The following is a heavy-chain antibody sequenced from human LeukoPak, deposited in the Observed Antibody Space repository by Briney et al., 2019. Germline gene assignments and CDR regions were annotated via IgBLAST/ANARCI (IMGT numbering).Heavy chain of an antibody. J-gene: IGHJ6*02. CDR2: IRYDGSNK. CDR1: GFTFSSYG. V-gene: IGHV3-30*02. D-gene: IGHD2-2*01. Sequence: GGSLRLSCAASGFTFSSYGMHWVRQAPGKGLEWVAFIRYDGSNKYYADSVKGRFTISRDNSKNTLYLQMNSLRAEDTAVHYCAKDGGSRIYYYYYGMDVWGQGTTVTVSS. CDR3: AKDGGSRIYYYYYGMDV.